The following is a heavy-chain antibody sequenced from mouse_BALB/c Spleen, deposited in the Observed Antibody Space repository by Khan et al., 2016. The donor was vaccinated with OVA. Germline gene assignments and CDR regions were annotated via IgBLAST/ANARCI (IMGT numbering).Heavy chain of an antibody. D-gene: IGHD2-5*01. CDR3: SGVGPCHSNYGACFAY. CDR1: GYTFTSYT. CDR2: INPSNIDT. J-gene: IGHJ3*01. V-gene: IGHV1-4*01. Sequence: QVQLQQSGAELARPGASVKMSCKASGYTFTSYTIHWVKQRPGQGLEWIGYINPSNIDTNYNEKFRDKATLTADKSSSTAYIQLSSLTTADSAGYYCSGVGPCHSNYGACFAYWGQGTLVTVSA.